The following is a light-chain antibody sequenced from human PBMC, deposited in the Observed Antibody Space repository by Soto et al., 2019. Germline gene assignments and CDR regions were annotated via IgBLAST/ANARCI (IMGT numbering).Light chain of an antibody. CDR3: ALYMGSGGVV. J-gene: IGLJ3*02. CDR2: STN. CDR1: SGSVSTSSY. V-gene: IGLV8-61*01. Sequence: QTVVTQEPSFSVSPGGTVTLTCGLSSGSVSTSSYPSWYQQTPGQAPRTLIYSTNTRSSGVPDRFSGSVLGNKAALTITGAQADDESDYYCALYMGSGGVVFGGGTQLTVL.